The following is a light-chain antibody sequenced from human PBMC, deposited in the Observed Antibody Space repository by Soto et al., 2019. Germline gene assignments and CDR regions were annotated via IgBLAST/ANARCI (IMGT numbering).Light chain of an antibody. CDR1: PGISNY. J-gene: IGKJ1*01. Sequence: DIQMTQSPSAMSASVGDRVTITCRASPGISNYLAWFQQKPGKVPKSLIYAASNLQSGVPSRFSGSGSGTEFSLTISSLQPEDFATYYCLQHNSYPRTFGQGTKVDIK. CDR2: AAS. CDR3: LQHNSYPRT. V-gene: IGKV1-17*03.